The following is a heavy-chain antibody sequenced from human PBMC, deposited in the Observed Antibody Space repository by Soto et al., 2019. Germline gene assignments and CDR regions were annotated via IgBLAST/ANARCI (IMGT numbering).Heavy chain of an antibody. Sequence: QVQLQESGPGLVKPSQTLYLTCSVSGDSISRYGFYWSWIRQRPGKGLEWIGYISYSGNPYFNPSLSSRATTSIDTSKNQFSPRPRSVTAAETAVYYWATRVSTLYHFDSWGQGTLVTVS. J-gene: IGHJ4*02. CDR1: GDSISRYGFY. CDR2: ISYSGNP. CDR3: ATRVSTLYHFDS. D-gene: IGHD2-2*01. V-gene: IGHV4-31*03.